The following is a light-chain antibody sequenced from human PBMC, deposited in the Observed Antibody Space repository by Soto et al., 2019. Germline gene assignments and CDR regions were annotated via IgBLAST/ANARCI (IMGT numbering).Light chain of an antibody. J-gene: IGKJ2*01. CDR2: KTS. CDR1: QGLSGW. Sequence: IRMTQSPSTLSASVGDRVSITCLASQGLSGWLAWYQQKPGKAPKLLIYKTSSLESGVPSRFSGSGFGTEFTLTIRSLQPDDFATYYCLQYNSLYTFGLGTKVDIK. V-gene: IGKV1-5*03. CDR3: LQYNSLYT.